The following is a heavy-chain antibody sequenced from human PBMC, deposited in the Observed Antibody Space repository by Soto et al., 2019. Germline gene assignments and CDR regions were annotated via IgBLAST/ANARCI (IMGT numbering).Heavy chain of an antibody. J-gene: IGHJ5*02. Sequence: SGPTLVNPTQTLTVTCTFSGFSLNTSGVGVGWFRQPPGKALEWLALIYWADDKRYSPSLRSRLTITKDTSKNQVVLTMTNMDPVDTATYYCAHIGTTVTRHWFDPWGQGTLVTVSS. CDR1: GFSLNTSGVG. D-gene: IGHD4-17*01. V-gene: IGHV2-5*02. CDR2: IYWADDK. CDR3: AHIGTTVTRHWFDP.